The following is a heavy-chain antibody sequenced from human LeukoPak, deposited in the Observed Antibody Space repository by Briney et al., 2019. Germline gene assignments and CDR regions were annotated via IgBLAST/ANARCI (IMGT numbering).Heavy chain of an antibody. CDR1: GFTFSRYA. D-gene: IGHD2-21*02. CDR3: AKDQGGDFYYFDY. CDR2: ISGSGGST. J-gene: IGHJ4*02. Sequence: GGSLRLSCAASGFTFSRYAMSWVRQAPGKGLEWVSAISGSGGSTYYADSVKGRFTISRDNSKNTLYLQMNSLRAEDTAVYYCAKDQGGDFYYFDYWGQGTLVTVSS. V-gene: IGHV3-23*01.